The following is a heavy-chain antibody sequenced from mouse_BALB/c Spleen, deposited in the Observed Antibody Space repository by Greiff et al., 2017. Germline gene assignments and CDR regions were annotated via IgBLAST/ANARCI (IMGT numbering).Heavy chain of an antibody. V-gene: IGHV1-7*01. CDR2: INPSTGYT. D-gene: IGHD1-1*01. CDR1: GYTFTSYW. CDR3: AKDYGSSYPPYFDY. Sequence: QVQLQQSGAELAKPGASVKMSCKASGYTFTSYWMHWVKQRPGQGLEWIGYINPSTGYTEYNQKFKDKATLTADKSSSTAYMQLSSLTSEDSAVYYCAKDYGSSYPPYFDYWGQGTTLTVSS. J-gene: IGHJ2*01.